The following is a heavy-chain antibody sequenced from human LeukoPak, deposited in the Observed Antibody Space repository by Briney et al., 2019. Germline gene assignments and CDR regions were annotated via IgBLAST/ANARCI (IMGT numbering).Heavy chain of an antibody. CDR2: IWYDGSNK. V-gene: IGHV3-33*01. J-gene: IGHJ3*02. D-gene: IGHD1-1*01. CDR1: GFTFSSYG. CDR3: ARAKHLRRGYAFDI. Sequence: PGRSLRLSCAASGFTFSSYGMHWVRQAPGRGLEWVAVIWYDGSNKYYADSVKGRFTISRDNSKNTLYLQMNSLRAEDTAVYYCARAKHLRRGYAFDIWGQGTMVTVSS.